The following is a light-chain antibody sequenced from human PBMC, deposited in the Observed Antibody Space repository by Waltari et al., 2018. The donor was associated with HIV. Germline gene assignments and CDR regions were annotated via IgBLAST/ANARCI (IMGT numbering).Light chain of an antibody. CDR3: HQYDSSPQT. CDR2: GAS. V-gene: IGKV3-20*01. J-gene: IGKJ2*01. Sequence: EIVLTQSPGTLSLSPGERATLSCRASQRIRATYLAWYQQKPGQAPRLLIYGASNRAIGTPDRFSGSGSETDFTLTISRLVPEDFAVYFCHQYDSSPQTFGQGTKLEIK. CDR1: QRIRATY.